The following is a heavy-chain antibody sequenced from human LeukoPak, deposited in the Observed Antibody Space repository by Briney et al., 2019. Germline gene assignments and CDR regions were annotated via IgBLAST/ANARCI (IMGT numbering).Heavy chain of an antibody. CDR2: ISAYNGNT. CDR3: ARDHSGSYYGRTFDY. CDR1: GYTFASYG. J-gene: IGHJ4*02. V-gene: IGHV1-18*01. D-gene: IGHD1-26*01. Sequence: GASVKVSCKASGYTFASYGISRVRQAPGQGLEWMGWISAYNGNTNYAQKLQGRVTMTTDTSTSTAYMELRSLRSDDTAVYYCARDHSGSYYGRTFDYWGQGTLVTVSS.